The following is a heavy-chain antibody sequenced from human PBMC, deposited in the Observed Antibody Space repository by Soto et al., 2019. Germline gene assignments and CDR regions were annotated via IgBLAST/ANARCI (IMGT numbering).Heavy chain of an antibody. CDR2: ISGGGGST. J-gene: IGHJ4*02. Sequence: EVQLLASGGGLVQPGGSLRLSCAASGFTFSSYAMSWVRQAPGKGLTWVSTISGGGGSTYYADSVKGRFTISRDNSTNTLYLQMNSLRDEDTAVYYCAKSISELAHSVYFDYWGQGTLVTVSS. D-gene: IGHD1-26*01. CDR3: AKSISELAHSVYFDY. CDR1: GFTFSSYA. V-gene: IGHV3-23*01.